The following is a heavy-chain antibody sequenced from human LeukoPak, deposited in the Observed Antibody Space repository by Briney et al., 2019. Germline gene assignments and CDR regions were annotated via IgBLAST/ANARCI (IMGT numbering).Heavy chain of an antibody. Sequence: GGSLRLSCSASGFTFSNYAMYWVRQAPGKGLDFVSGISGTGGSTDYADSVKGRFTISRDNSKNTLYLQMNSLRAEDTAVYYCAKGAYCSSTSCYASFDSWGQGTLVTVSA. CDR2: ISGTGGST. CDR1: GFTFSNYA. J-gene: IGHJ4*02. CDR3: AKGAYCSSTSCYASFDS. D-gene: IGHD2-2*01. V-gene: IGHV3-23*01.